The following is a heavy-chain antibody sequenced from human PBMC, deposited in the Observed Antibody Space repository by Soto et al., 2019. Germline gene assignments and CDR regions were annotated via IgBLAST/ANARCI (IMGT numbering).Heavy chain of an antibody. J-gene: IGHJ5*02. CDR3: ARKDKSGYFNWFDP. CDR2: IFPSDSDT. Sequence: GESLKISCRTSGYKFTSYWIAWVRQMPGKGLEWMGIIFPSDSDTRYSPSFQGQVTISADRSTSTVFLQWASLKASDTAVYFCARKDKSGYFNWFDPWGQGTLVTSPQ. V-gene: IGHV5-51*01. D-gene: IGHD5-12*01. CDR1: GYKFTSYW.